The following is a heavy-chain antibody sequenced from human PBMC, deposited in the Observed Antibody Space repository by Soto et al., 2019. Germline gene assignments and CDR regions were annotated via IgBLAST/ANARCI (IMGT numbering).Heavy chain of an antibody. CDR1: GYTFTRYD. CDR3: AREETSYGMDV. V-gene: IGHV1-8*01. J-gene: IGHJ6*02. CDR2: MNANSGKT. Sequence: QVQLVQSGAEVKKPGASVKVSCTASGYTFTRYDINWVRQATGQGLEWTGWMNANSGKTGYAQKFQRRFTMTRNTSISTADTELSSLRSEDTAVYYCAREETSYGMDVWGQGTTVTVSS.